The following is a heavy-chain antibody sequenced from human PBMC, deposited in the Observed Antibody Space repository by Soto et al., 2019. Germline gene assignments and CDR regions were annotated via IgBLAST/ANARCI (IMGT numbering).Heavy chain of an antibody. CDR3: ARAQTILKITILGVAHLN. D-gene: IGHD3-3*01. Sequence: PSENLSLTCAVYGGSFSGYYWSWIRQPPGKGLEWIGEINHSGSTNYNPSLKSRVTISVDTSKNQFSLKLSSVTAADTAVYYCARAQTILKITILGVAHLNWGQGTLVTVS. CDR2: INHSGST. CDR1: GGSFSGYY. J-gene: IGHJ4*02. V-gene: IGHV4-34*01.